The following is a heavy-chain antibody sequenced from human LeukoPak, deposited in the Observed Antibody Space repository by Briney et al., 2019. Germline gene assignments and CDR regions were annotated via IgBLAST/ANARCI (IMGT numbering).Heavy chain of an antibody. CDR3: ARREEVRSFDY. CDR1: GYRFTSYW. J-gene: IGHJ4*02. Sequence: GGSLQISCKGSGYRFTSYWISWVRQMPGKGLEWMGIIYPGDSDTRYSPSFQGQVTISADKSISTAYLQWSSLKASDTAMYYCARREEVRSFDYWGQGTLVTVSS. CDR2: IYPGDSDT. V-gene: IGHV5-51*01. D-gene: IGHD1-14*01.